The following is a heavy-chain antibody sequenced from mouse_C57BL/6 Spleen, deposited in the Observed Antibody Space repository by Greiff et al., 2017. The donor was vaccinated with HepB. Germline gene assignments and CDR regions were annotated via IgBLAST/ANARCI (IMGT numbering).Heavy chain of an antibody. V-gene: IGHV1-59*01. CDR2: IDPSDSYT. Sequence: QVQLQQSGAELVRPGTSVKLSCKASGYTFTSYWMHWVKQRPGQGLEWIGVIDPSDSYTNYNQKFKGKATLTVDTSSSTAYMQLSSLTSEDSAVYYCARWLLPYFDVWGTGTTVTVSS. D-gene: IGHD2-3*01. CDR1: GYTFTSYW. J-gene: IGHJ1*03. CDR3: ARWLLPYFDV.